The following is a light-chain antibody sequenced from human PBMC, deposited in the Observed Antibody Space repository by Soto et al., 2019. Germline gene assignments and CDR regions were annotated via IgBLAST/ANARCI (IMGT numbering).Light chain of an antibody. CDR1: QTVSNSY. CDR3: QQYCTSPRT. V-gene: IGKV3-20*01. Sequence: ETVLTQSPGSLSLSLGDRATLSCRASQTVSNSYLAGYQQKPGHAPRLLIYGTSNRATGIPDRFSGSWFGTDFTPTISRLGPEVFVINYCQQYCTSPRTFRQGTKL. CDR2: GTS. J-gene: IGKJ1*01.